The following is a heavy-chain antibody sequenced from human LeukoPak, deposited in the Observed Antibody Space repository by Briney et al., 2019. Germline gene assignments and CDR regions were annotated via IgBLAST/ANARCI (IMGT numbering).Heavy chain of an antibody. D-gene: IGHD2-2*01. CDR3: ARGDCSSTSCYVNY. CDR2: INPNSGGT. V-gene: IGHV1-2*04. Sequence: ASVKVSCTASGYTFTGYYMHWVRQAPGQGLEWMGWINPNSGGTNYAQKFQGWVTMTRDTSISTAYMELSRLRSDDTAVYYCARGDCSSTSCYVNYWGQGTLVTVSS. J-gene: IGHJ4*02. CDR1: GYTFTGYY.